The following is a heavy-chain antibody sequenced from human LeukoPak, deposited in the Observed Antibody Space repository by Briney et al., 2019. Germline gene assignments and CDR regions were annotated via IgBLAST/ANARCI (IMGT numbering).Heavy chain of an antibody. CDR1: GFTFSSYE. V-gene: IGHV3-48*03. CDR2: ISSSGSTI. D-gene: IGHD5-18*01. CDR3: ARESYSYGSMDV. J-gene: IGHJ6*03. Sequence: GGSLRLSCAASGFTFSSYEMNWVRQAPGKGLEWVSYISSSGSTIYYADSVKGRFTISRDNAKNSLYLQMNSLRAEDTAVYYCARESYSYGSMDVWGKGTTVTVSS.